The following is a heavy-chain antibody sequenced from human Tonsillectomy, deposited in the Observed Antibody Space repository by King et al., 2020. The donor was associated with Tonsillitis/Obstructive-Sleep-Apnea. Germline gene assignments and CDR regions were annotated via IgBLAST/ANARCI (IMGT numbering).Heavy chain of an antibody. CDR1: GYSFTNYW. V-gene: IGHV5-51*01. CDR3: ARSCTSNNCFGSYFDY. D-gene: IGHD2-2*01. J-gene: IGHJ4*02. CDR2: IYPDDSDT. Sequence: VQLVESGAEVKKPGESLKISCTGSGYSFTNYWIGWVRQMPGKGLEWMGIIYPDDSDTRYSPSFQGQVTISADKSTSTAYLQWSSLKASDTAMYYCARSCTSNNCFGSYFDYWGQGTLVTVSS.